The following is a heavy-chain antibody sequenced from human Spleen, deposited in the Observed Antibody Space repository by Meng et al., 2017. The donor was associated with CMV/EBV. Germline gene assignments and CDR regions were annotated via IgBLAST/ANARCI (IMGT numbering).Heavy chain of an antibody. D-gene: IGHD3-10*01. CDR3: ARARGDFETIDY. CDR1: GGTFSSYA. V-gene: IGHV1-69*12. CDR2: IIPIFGTA. Sequence: VQRAQAGAEVKKPGASVSVACKASGGTFSSYAISWVRQAPGQGLEWIGGIIPIFGTANYAQKFQGRVTITADESTSTAYMELSSPRSEDTAVYYCARARGDFETIDYWGQGTLVTVSS. J-gene: IGHJ4*02.